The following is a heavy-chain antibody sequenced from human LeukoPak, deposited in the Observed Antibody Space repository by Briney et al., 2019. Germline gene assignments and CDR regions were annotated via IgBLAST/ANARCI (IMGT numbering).Heavy chain of an antibody. CDR3: ARGDSGWYEYYFDY. V-gene: IGHV3-21*03. D-gene: IGHD6-19*01. J-gene: IGHJ4*02. CDR1: GFTFSSYS. Sequence: GGSLRLSCAASGFTFSSYSVNWVRQAPGKGLEWVSSISSSSSYIYYADSVKGRFTISRDNAKNSLYLQMNSLRAEDTAVYYCARGDSGWYEYYFDYWGQGTLVTVSS. CDR2: ISSSSSYI.